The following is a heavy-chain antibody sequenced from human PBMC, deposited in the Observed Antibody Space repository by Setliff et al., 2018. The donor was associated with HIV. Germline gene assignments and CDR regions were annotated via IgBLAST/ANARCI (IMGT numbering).Heavy chain of an antibody. CDR1: GFTFSTYW. D-gene: IGHD3-3*01. J-gene: IGHJ4*02. CDR3: VRDYNFWSAHGAHPVD. V-gene: IGHV3-74*01. CDR2: INSDGSST. Sequence: GGSLRLSCAASGFTFSTYWMNWVRQAPGKGLVWVSRINSDGSSTGHADSVKGRFTISRDNAKNTVYLQMNSLRAEDTAVYYCVRDYNFWSAHGAHPVDWGQGTLVTVSS.